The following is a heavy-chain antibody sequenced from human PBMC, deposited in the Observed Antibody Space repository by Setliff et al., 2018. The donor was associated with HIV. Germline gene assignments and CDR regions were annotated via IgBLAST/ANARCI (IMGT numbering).Heavy chain of an antibody. CDR3: ATDAPVDTPMAIRGYFDY. V-gene: IGHV1-24*01. CDR2: FDPEEGET. Sequence: GASVKVSCKVSGYTLTELSMHWVRQAPGKGLERMGGFDPEEGETIYAQKFQGRVTMTEDTSTDTAYMELSSLRSEDTAVYYCATDAPVDTPMAIRGYFDYWGQGTLVTVSS. CDR1: GYTLTELS. J-gene: IGHJ4*02. D-gene: IGHD5-18*01.